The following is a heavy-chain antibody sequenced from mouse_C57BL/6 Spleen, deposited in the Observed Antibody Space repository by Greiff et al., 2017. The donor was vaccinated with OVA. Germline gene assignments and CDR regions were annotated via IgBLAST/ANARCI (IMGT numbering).Heavy chain of an antibody. CDR1: GFTFSSSA. CDR3: TRESYEGGMDY. D-gene: IGHD1-1*01. CDR2: ISSGGDYI. Sequence: EVKLVESGEGLVKPGGSLKLSCAASGFTFSSSAMSWVRQTPEKRLEWVAYISSGGDYIYYADTVKGRFTISRDNARNTLYLQMSSLKSEDTAMYYCTRESYEGGMDYWGQGTSVTVAS. V-gene: IGHV5-9-1*02. J-gene: IGHJ4*01.